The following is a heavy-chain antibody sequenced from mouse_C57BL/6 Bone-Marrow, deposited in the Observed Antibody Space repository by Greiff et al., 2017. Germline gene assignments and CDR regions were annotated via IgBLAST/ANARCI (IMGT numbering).Heavy chain of an antibody. CDR1: GFSLTSYG. V-gene: IGHV2-2*01. CDR3: ARKEYYGSWAWFAY. CDR2: IWSGGST. J-gene: IGHJ3*01. Sequence: QVQLKQSGPGLVQPSQSLSITCTVSGFSLTSYGVHWVSQSPGKGLEWLGVIWSGGSTDYNAAFISRLSISKDNSKSQVFFKMNSLHADDTAIYYCARKEYYGSWAWFAYWGQGTLVTVSA. D-gene: IGHD1-1*01.